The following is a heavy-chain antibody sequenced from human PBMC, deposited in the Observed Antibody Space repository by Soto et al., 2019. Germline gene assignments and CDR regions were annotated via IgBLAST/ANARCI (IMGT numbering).Heavy chain of an antibody. Sequence: PGESLKISCKGSGYSFTSYWISWVRQMPGKGLEWMGRIDPSDSYTNYSPSFQGHVTISADKSISTAYLQWSSLKASDTAMYYCARHRDIKGSSSSYGMDVWGQGTTVTVSS. CDR3: ARHRDIKGSSSSYGMDV. D-gene: IGHD6-6*01. CDR1: GYSFTSYW. CDR2: IDPSDSYT. J-gene: IGHJ6*02. V-gene: IGHV5-10-1*01.